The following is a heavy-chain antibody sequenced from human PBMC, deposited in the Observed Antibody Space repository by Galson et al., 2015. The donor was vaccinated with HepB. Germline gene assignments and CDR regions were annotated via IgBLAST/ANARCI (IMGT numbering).Heavy chain of an antibody. CDR2: TYYRSKWYN. CDR1: GDSVSSNSAA. V-gene: IGHV6-1*01. CDR3: ASARIAAAGTRYYYYYMDV. J-gene: IGHJ6*03. D-gene: IGHD6-13*01. Sequence: CAISGDSVSSNSAAWNWIRQSPSRGLEWLGRTYYRSKWYNDYAVSVKSRITINPDTSKNQFSLQLNSVTPEDTAVYYCASARIAAAGTRYYYYYMDVWGKGTTVTVSS.